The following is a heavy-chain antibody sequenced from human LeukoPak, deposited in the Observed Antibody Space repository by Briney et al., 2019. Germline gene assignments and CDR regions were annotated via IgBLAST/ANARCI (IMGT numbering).Heavy chain of an antibody. Sequence: PSETLSLTCAVYGGSFSGYYWSWIRQPPGKGLGWIGEINHSGSTNYNPSLKSRVTISVDTSKNQFSLKLSSVTAADTAVYYCAREGVARWSGGQGYFDYWGQGTLVTVSS. D-gene: IGHD4-23*01. CDR1: GGSFSGYY. V-gene: IGHV4-34*01. J-gene: IGHJ4*02. CDR3: AREGVARWSGGQGYFDY. CDR2: INHSGST.